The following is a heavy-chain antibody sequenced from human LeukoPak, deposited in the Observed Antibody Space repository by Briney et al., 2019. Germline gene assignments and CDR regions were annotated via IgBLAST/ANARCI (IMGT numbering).Heavy chain of an antibody. CDR3: AREGYCTSTSCYAVVS. Sequence: SETLSLTCTVSGGSISSYYWSWIRQPAGKGLEWIGRIYISGSTKYNPSLKSRVTMSVDTSKNQFSLKLSSVTAADTAVYYCAREGYCTSTSCYAVVSWGQGTLVTVSS. CDR2: IYISGST. CDR1: GGSISSYY. V-gene: IGHV4-4*07. D-gene: IGHD2-2*01. J-gene: IGHJ5*02.